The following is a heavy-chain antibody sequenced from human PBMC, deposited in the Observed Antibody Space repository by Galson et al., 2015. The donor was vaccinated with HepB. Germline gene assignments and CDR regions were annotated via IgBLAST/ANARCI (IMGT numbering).Heavy chain of an antibody. J-gene: IGHJ3*02. D-gene: IGHD6-19*01. V-gene: IGHV5-10-1*01. CDR1: GYSFTSYW. CDR3: AGYWYIAVAGNSGAFDI. CDR2: IDPSDSYT. Sequence: QSGAEVKKPGESLRISCKGSGYSFTSYWISWVRQMPGKGLEWMGRIDPSDSYTNYSPSFQGHVTISADKSISTAYLQWSSLKASDTAMYYCAGYWYIAVAGNSGAFDIWGQGTMVTVSS.